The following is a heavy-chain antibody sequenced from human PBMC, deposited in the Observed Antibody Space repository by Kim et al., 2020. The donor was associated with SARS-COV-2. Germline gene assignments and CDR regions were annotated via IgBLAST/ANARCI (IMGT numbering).Heavy chain of an antibody. V-gene: IGHV5-51*01. CDR3: ERLPSLHYYYFDY. J-gene: IGHJ4*02. D-gene: IGHD1-26*01. Sequence: SPYFQGQVTISADKSLSTAYLQWSSLKASDTAMYYCERLPSLHYYYFDYWGQGTLVTVSS.